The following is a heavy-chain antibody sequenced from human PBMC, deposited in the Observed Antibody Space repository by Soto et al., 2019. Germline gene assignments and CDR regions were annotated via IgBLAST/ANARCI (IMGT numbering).Heavy chain of an antibody. CDR2: ISAYNGHT. V-gene: IGHV1-18*01. Sequence: QVQLLQSGGDVKRPGASVRVSCKASGYTFNIYGISWVRQAPGQGLEWMGWISAYNGHTDYAQKFQGRVTMTTDTSTNTISMELRGLRSDDTAVYYCARGRTWGARDFDYWGQGTPITVSS. D-gene: IGHD3-16*01. J-gene: IGHJ4*02. CDR1: GYTFNIYG. CDR3: ARGRTWGARDFDY.